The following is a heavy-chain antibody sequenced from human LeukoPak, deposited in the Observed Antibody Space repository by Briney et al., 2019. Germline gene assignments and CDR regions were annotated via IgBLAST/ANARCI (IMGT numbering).Heavy chain of an antibody. J-gene: IGHJ4*02. D-gene: IGHD3-3*01. CDR1: GGSFSSYY. V-gene: IGHV4-34*01. CDR2: INHSGST. CDR3: AGYDFWSALDY. Sequence: PSETLSLTCAVYGGSFSSYYWNWIRQPPGKGLEWIGEINHSGSTNYNPSLKSRVTISVHTSKNQFSLKLSSVTAADTAVYYCAGYDFWSALDYWGQGTLVTVSS.